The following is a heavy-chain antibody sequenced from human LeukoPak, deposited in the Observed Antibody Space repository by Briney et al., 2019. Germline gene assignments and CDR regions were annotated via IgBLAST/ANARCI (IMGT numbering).Heavy chain of an antibody. Sequence: SETLSLTCAVYGGSFSGYDWSWIRQAPGKGLEWIGEINHSGSSHYNPSLKSRVTISADTSKNQFSLKVNSVTAADTAVYYCARVGCSGGSCYSVLAYYYYGMDVWGQGTTVTVSS. V-gene: IGHV4-34*01. D-gene: IGHD2-15*01. CDR2: INHSGSS. CDR3: ARVGCSGGSCYSVLAYYYYGMDV. CDR1: GGSFSGYD. J-gene: IGHJ6*02.